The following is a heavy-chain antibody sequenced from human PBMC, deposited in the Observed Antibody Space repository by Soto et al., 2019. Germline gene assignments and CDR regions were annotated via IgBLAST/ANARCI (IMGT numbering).Heavy chain of an antibody. CDR2: ISSSSTYI. V-gene: IGHV3-21*01. D-gene: IGHD6-13*01. Sequence: GGSLRLSCAASGFSFSTYSMIWVRQAPGKGLEWVSSISSSSTYIYYADSVKGRFTISRDNAKDSLYLQMNSLRVEDTAVYYCVREGESSSWSKADYWGQGTLVTVSS. CDR3: VREGESSSWSKADY. CDR1: GFSFSTYS. J-gene: IGHJ4*02.